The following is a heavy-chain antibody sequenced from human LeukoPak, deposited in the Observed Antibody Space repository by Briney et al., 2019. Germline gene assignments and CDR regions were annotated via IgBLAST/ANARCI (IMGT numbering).Heavy chain of an antibody. CDR1: GFTFSNYV. D-gene: IGHD3-22*01. J-gene: IGHJ4*02. CDR2: IYSAGTT. V-gene: IGHV3-53*04. CDR3: ARVLGYDSSGYYRGYFDY. Sequence: GGSLRLSCAASGFTFSNYVMSWVRQAPGKGLEWVSVIYSAGTTYYADSVKGRFTISRQNPENTLFLQMNSLRAEDTAVYYCARVLGYDSSGYYRGYFDYWGQGTLVTVSS.